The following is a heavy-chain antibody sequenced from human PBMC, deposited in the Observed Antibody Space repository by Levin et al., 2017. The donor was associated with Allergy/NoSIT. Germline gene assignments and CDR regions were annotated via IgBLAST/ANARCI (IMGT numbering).Heavy chain of an antibody. Sequence: GGSLRLSCAASGFTFSSFAMSWVRQVPGKGLEWISCITDSGGDTYIADSVKGRFTISRDNSKNTLYLQMNSLRADDAAIYYCAKHQSGSYSPYYAMDVWGQGTTVTVSS. CDR3: AKHQSGSYSPYYAMDV. CDR2: ITDSGGDT. V-gene: IGHV3-23*01. J-gene: IGHJ6*02. CDR1: GFTFSSFA. D-gene: IGHD3-3*01.